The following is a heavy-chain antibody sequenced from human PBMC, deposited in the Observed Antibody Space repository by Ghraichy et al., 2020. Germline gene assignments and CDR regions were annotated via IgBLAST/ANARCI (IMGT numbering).Heavy chain of an antibody. CDR3: TRDPGYCSTSTCYAEGGWFDP. J-gene: IGHJ5*02. D-gene: IGHD2-2*01. V-gene: IGHV3-23*01. CDR2: ISGSGGNR. CDR1: GFTFGSNA. Sequence: SCAASGFTFGSNAMSWVRQAPGKGLEWVSTISGSGGNRHYADSVKGRFTISRDNSKNTVDLHMNSLRADDTAVYYCTRDPGYCSTSTCYAEGGWFDPWGQGALVTVSS.